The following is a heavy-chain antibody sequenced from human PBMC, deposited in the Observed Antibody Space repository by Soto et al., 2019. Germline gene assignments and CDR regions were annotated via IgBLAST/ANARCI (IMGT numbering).Heavy chain of an antibody. CDR2: ISGSGGST. Sequence: GGSLRLSCAASGFTFSSYAMSWVRQAPGKGLEWVSAISGSGGSTYYADSVKGRFTISRDNSKNTLYLQMNSLRAEDTAVYYCAKDWRLAAAEIHEDYYYYGMDVWGQGTTVTVSS. CDR3: AKDWRLAAAEIHEDYYYYGMDV. D-gene: IGHD6-13*01. V-gene: IGHV3-23*01. J-gene: IGHJ6*02. CDR1: GFTFSSYA.